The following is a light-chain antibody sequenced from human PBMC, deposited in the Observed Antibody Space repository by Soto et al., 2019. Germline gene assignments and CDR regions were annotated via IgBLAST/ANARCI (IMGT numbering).Light chain of an antibody. V-gene: IGLV2-23*02. J-gene: IGLJ2*01. CDR3: SSYAGSTSVVV. Sequence: QSALTQPASVSGSPGQSITLSCTGTRSDVGSYNLVSWYQQHPGKAPKLMIYEVTKRPSGVSLRFSGSKSGNTASLTISGLQAEDEAHYYCSSYAGSTSVVVFGGGTKVTVL. CDR1: RSDVGSYNL. CDR2: EVT.